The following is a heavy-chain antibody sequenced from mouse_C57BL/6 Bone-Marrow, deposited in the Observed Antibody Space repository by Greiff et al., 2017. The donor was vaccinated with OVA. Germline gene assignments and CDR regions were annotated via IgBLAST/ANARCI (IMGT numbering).Heavy chain of an antibody. CDR1: GYTFTDHT. V-gene: IGHV1-78*01. J-gene: IGHJ2*01. CDR3: ASQGYYGSSCCFDY. Sequence: QVQLQQPDAELVKPGASVKISCKASGYTFTDHTIHWMKQRPEQGLEWIGYIYPRDGSTKYNEKFKGKATLTADKSSSTAYMQLNSLTSEDYAVYFCASQGYYGSSCCFDYWGQGTTLTVSS. CDR2: IYPRDGST. D-gene: IGHD1-1*01.